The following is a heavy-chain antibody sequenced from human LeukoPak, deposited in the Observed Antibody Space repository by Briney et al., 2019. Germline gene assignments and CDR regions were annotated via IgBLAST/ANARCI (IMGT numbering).Heavy chain of an antibody. CDR3: ARPPLLDY. CDR1: GGSVSNYC. CDR2: IFYSGST. V-gene: IGHV4-59*08. J-gene: IGHJ4*02. Sequence: SETLSLTCTVSGGSVSNYCWSWIRQPPGKGLEWIGDIFYSGSTNYNPSLKSRVTISIDTSKNQFSLELSSVTAADSAVYYCARPPLLDYWGQGTLVTVSS.